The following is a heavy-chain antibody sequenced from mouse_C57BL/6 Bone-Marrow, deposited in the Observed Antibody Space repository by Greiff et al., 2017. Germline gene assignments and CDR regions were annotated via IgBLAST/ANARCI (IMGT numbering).Heavy chain of an antibody. D-gene: IGHD2-4*01. V-gene: IGHV1-39*01. J-gene: IGHJ2*01. CDR3: ARVRGLDYDYGGDY. Sequence: QLQQSGPELVKPGASVKISCKASGYSFTDYNMNWVKQSNGKSLEWIGVINPNYGTTSYNQKFKGKATLTVDQSSSTAYMQLNSLTSEDSAVYYCARVRGLDYDYGGDYWGQGTTLTVSS. CDR2: INPNYGTT. CDR1: GYSFTDYN.